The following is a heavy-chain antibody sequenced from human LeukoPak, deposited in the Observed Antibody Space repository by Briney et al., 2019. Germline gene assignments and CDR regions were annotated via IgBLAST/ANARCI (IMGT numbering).Heavy chain of an antibody. Sequence: GGSLRLSCAASGFTFSSYAMSWVRQAPGKGLEWVSGISGSGDNTYYADSVKGRFTISRDNSKNTLYVQVNSLGTEDTAAYYWAKESYYDSSGFFYFDYGGQETRVTVPS. D-gene: IGHD3-22*01. J-gene: IGHJ4*02. CDR2: ISGSGDNT. CDR1: GFTFSSYA. CDR3: AKESYYDSSGFFYFDY. V-gene: IGHV3-23*01.